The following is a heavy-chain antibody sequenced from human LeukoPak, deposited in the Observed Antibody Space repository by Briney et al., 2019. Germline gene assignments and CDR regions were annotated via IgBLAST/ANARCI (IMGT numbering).Heavy chain of an antibody. CDR3: VRDVGAFDY. CDR1: GFTFSSYA. D-gene: IGHD2-15*01. CDR2: IKQDGSEK. Sequence: GGSLRLSCAASGFTFSSYAMSWVRQAPGKGLEWVANIKQDGSEKYYVDSVKGRFTISRDNAKSSLYLQMNSLRAEDTAVYYCVRDVGAFDYWGQGTQVTVSS. J-gene: IGHJ4*02. V-gene: IGHV3-7*03.